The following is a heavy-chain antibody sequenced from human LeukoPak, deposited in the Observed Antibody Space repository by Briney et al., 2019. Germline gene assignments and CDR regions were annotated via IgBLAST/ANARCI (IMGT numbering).Heavy chain of an antibody. Sequence: GGSLRLSCAASGLTFRSYGMHWVRQAPGKGLEWVAFIRYDGSNKYYADSVKGRFTISRDNFKNTLYLQMSSLRAEDTAVYYCAKDTTPPKAGFDPWGQGTLVTVSS. CDR1: GLTFRSYG. CDR3: AKDTTPPKAGFDP. V-gene: IGHV3-30*02. D-gene: IGHD1-14*01. J-gene: IGHJ5*02. CDR2: IRYDGSNK.